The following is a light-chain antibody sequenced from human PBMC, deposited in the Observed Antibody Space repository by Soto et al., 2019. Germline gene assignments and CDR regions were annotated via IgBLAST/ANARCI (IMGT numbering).Light chain of an antibody. CDR3: QQYGYSFWT. Sequence: ERVLTQARGTMSLSPGERATLYCRFSHSVSSSYLAWYQQKPGQAPRLLIYSASSRATGIPDRFSGSGSGTDYTLTINRLEPEDFAAYYCQQYGYSFWTFGQGTKVDI. V-gene: IGKV3-20*01. CDR1: HSVSSSY. J-gene: IGKJ1*01. CDR2: SAS.